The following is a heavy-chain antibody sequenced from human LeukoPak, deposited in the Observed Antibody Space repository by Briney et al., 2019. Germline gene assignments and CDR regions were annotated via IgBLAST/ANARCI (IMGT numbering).Heavy chain of an antibody. V-gene: IGHV4-59*01. CDR3: ARHNLGYCSGGSCADPYYYGMDV. Sequence: SETLSLTCTVSGGSISSYYWSWIRQPPGKGLEWIGYIYYSGSTNYNPSLKSRVTISVDTSKNQFSLELSSVTAADTAVYYCARHNLGYCSGGSCADPYYYGMDVWGQGTTVTVSS. J-gene: IGHJ6*02. D-gene: IGHD2-15*01. CDR1: GGSISSYY. CDR2: IYYSGST.